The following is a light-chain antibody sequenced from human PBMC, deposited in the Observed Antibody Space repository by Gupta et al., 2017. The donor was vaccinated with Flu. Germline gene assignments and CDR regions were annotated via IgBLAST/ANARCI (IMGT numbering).Light chain of an antibody. J-gene: IGLJ2*01. V-gene: IGLV3-1*01. CDR2: HDR. CDR1: KLGEKF. CDR3: QAWDSSTVV. Sequence: SYDLTQQPSVSVSPGRTASITCSGPKLGEKFVCWYQQKPGQSPVLVLFHDRNRPSGIPVRFSGSNSGNTATLTISGTLAMDEADYYCQAWDSSTVVFGGGTKLTVL.